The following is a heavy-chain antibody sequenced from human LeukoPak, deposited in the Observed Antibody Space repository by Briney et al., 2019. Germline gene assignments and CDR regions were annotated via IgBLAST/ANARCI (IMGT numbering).Heavy chain of an antibody. CDR2: IYYSGST. CDR3: ARIADQWWFDP. D-gene: IGHD6-19*01. Sequence: SETLSLTCAVSGGSISSGGFSLTWIRQAPGKGLEWTGYIYYSGSTYYSPSLKSRVTISVDRSKNQFSLTLSSVTAADTAVYFCARIADQWWFDPWGQGTLVTVSS. V-gene: IGHV4-30-2*01. J-gene: IGHJ5*02. CDR1: GGSISSGGFS.